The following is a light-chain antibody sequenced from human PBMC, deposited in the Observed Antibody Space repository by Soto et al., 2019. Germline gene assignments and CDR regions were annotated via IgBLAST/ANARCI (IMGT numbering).Light chain of an antibody. CDR2: ATS. CDR1: QTPRTF. J-gene: IGKJ2*01. V-gene: IGKV1-39*01. Sequence: DIQMTQSPSSLSASVGDRVTITCRASQTPRTFLNWYQQKPGKAPKLLIYATSTLQSGVPSRFSGRDSRADFTLTSNNLQPVDFATYYCQQPPYTFGPGTKVEIK. CDR3: QQPPYT.